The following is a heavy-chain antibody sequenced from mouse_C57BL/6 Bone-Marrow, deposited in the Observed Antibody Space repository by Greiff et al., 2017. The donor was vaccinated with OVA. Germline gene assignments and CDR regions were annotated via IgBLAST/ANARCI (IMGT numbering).Heavy chain of an antibody. J-gene: IGHJ3*01. CDR3: TTEPITTVVAEGFAY. Sequence: EVKLQESGAELVRPGASVKLSCTASGFNIKDDYMHWVKQRPEQGLEWIGWIDPENGDTEYASKFQGKATITADTYSNTDYLQLSSLTSEDTAVYYCTTEPITTVVAEGFAYWGQGTLVTVSA. D-gene: IGHD1-1*01. CDR1: GFNIKDDY. V-gene: IGHV14-4*01. CDR2: IDPENGDT.